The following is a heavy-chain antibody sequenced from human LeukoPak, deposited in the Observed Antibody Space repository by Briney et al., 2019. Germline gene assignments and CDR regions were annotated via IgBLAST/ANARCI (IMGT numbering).Heavy chain of an antibody. J-gene: IGHJ4*02. D-gene: IGHD4-17*01. V-gene: IGHV3-43*01. CDR2: ITWDGHST. CDR3: AKAYGDLTAGFDY. Sequence: GGSLRLSCAASGSTFDDYTMHWVRQAPGKGLEWVSLITWDGHSTSYADSVKGRFTISRDNSKNSLYLQMNSLRTEDTALYYCAKAYGDLTAGFDYWGQGTLVTVSS. CDR1: GSTFDDYT.